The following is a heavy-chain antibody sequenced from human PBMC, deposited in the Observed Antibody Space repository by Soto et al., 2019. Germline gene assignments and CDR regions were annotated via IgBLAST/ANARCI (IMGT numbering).Heavy chain of an antibody. Sequence: QLQLQESGPGLVKPSETLSLTCTVSGGSVSSSNCFWGWIRQPPGKGLEWIGDIYHTGTTYYNPSLKSRVTIPVETSTEQFPLRLTTVTAADTAIYYCARLTYSISAASHGRSHWLVPWGPGPLVSVSA. J-gene: IGHJ5*02. CDR3: ARLTYSISAASHGRSHWLVP. CDR1: GGSVSSSNCF. CDR2: IYHTGTT. V-gene: IGHV4-39*01. D-gene: IGHD1-20*01.